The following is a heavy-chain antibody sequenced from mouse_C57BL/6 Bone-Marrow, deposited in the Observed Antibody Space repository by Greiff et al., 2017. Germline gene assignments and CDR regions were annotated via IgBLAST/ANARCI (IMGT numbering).Heavy chain of an antibody. V-gene: IGHV1-81*01. CDR1: GYTFTSYG. CDR2: IYPRSGNT. J-gene: IGHJ4*01. Sequence: QVQLKQSGAELARPGASVKLSCKASGYTFTSYGISWVKQRTGQGLEWIGEIYPRSGNTYYNEKFKGKATLTADKSSSTAYMELRSLTSEDSAVYFCAREVPITTVQDYYAMDYWGQGTSVTVSS. CDR3: AREVPITTVQDYYAMDY. D-gene: IGHD1-1*01.